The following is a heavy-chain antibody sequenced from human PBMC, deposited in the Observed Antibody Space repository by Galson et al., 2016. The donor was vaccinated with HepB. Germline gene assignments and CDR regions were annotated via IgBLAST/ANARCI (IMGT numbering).Heavy chain of an antibody. J-gene: IGHJ5*02. Sequence: TLSLTCTVSGDPISSGNYYWTWIRQAPGKGLEWIAFMFYGGSTYYNPSLKSLVTLFVDTLKNQFSLSLTSVTAADTAVYYCAREGGFGDLTPWGAWFDPWGQGILVAVSS. CDR3: AREGGFGDLTPWGAWFDP. V-gene: IGHV4-30-4*08. D-gene: IGHD3-16*01. CDR1: GDPISSGNYY. CDR2: MFYGGST.